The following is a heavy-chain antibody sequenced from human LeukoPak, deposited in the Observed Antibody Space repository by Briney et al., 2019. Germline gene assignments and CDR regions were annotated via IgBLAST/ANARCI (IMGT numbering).Heavy chain of an antibody. J-gene: IGHJ4*02. Sequence: SEALSLTCAVYGGSFSGYYWSWIRQPPGKGLEWIGEINHSGSTNYNPSLKSRVTISVDTSKNQFSLKLSSVTAADTAVYYCARVPIDYYDSSGYYWGQGTLVTVSS. CDR3: ARVPIDYYDSSGYY. CDR1: GGSFSGYY. V-gene: IGHV4-34*01. D-gene: IGHD3-22*01. CDR2: INHSGST.